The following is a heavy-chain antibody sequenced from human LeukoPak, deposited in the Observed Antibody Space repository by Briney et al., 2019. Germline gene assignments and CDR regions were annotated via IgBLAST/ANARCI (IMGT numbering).Heavy chain of an antibody. D-gene: IGHD4-11*01. J-gene: IGHJ4*02. CDR1: GGSFSGYY. Sequence: RPSETLSLTCAVYGGSFSGYYWSWIRQPPGKGLEWIGEINHSGSTNYNPSLKSRVTISVDTSKNQFSLKLSSVTAADTAVYYCARFSNYDYFDYWGQGTLVTVSS. CDR3: ARFSNYDYFDY. V-gene: IGHV4-34*01. CDR2: INHSGST.